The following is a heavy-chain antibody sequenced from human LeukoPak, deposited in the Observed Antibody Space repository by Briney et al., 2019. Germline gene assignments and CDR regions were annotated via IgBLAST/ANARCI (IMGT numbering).Heavy chain of an antibody. D-gene: IGHD6-19*01. V-gene: IGHV1-69*06. CDR3: AKVLGSGWSAYYYYMDV. Sequence: SVKVSCKASGGTFSSYAISWVRQAPGQGLEWMGGIIPIFGTANYAQKFQGRVTITADKSTSTAYMELSSLRSEDTAVYYCAKVLGSGWSAYYYYMDVWGKGTTVTVSS. J-gene: IGHJ6*03. CDR1: GGTFSSYA. CDR2: IIPIFGTA.